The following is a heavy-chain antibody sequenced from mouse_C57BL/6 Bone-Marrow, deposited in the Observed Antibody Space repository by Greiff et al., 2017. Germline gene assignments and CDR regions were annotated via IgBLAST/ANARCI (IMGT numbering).Heavy chain of an antibody. J-gene: IGHJ1*03. CDR2: ISTLAYSI. CDR3: AREYWDWYFDV. Sequence: EVKLEESGGGLVQPGGSLKLSCAASGFTFSDYGMAWVRQAPRKGPEWVAFISTLAYSIYYEDTVTGRFPFSIENAKNTLSLEMSSLRSEDTARDYCAREYWDWYFDVWGTGTTVTVSS. V-gene: IGHV5-15*04. D-gene: IGHD4-1*01. CDR1: GFTFSDYG.